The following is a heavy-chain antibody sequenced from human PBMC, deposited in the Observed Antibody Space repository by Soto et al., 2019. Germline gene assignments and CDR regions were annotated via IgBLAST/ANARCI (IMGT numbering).Heavy chain of an antibody. J-gene: IGHJ4*02. D-gene: IGHD2-15*01. CDR2: IYWDDDK. CDR1: GFSLTTSGVG. Sequence: SGPTLVNPTQTLTLTCTFSGFSLTTSGVGVGWIRQPPGKALEWLALIYWDDDKRYSPSLKSRLTITKDTSRNQVVLTMTNMDPVDTATYYCAHRPSYCSGGSCYSGFDYWGQGTLVTVSS. CDR3: AHRPSYCSGGSCYSGFDY. V-gene: IGHV2-5*02.